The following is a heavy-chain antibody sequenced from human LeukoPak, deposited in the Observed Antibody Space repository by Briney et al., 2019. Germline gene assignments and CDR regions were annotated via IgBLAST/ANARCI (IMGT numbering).Heavy chain of an antibody. CDR1: GFTFSNYA. CDR3: AEANGYFDY. CDR2: IGASGAST. V-gene: IGHV3-23*01. J-gene: IGHJ4*02. Sequence: PGGSLRLSCAASGFTFSNYAMGWVRQAPGKRLEWVSVIGASGASTFYADSVKGRFTISRDNSKNTLSLQMNSLRAEDTALYYCAEANGYFDYWGQGTLVTVSS. D-gene: IGHD2-8*01.